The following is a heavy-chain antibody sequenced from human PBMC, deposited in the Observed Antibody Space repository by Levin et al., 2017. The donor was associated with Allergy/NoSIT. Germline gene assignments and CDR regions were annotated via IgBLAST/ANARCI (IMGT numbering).Heavy chain of an antibody. J-gene: IGHJ5*02. Sequence: PSETLSLTCTVSGGSISSYYWSWIRQPAGKGLEWIGRIYTSGSTNYNPSLKSRVTMSVDTSKNQFSLKLSSVTAADTAVYYCARVLFYGSGSTNWFDPWGQGTLVTVSS. CDR3: ARVLFYGSGSTNWFDP. D-gene: IGHD3-10*01. CDR2: IYTSGST. V-gene: IGHV4-4*07. CDR1: GGSISSYY.